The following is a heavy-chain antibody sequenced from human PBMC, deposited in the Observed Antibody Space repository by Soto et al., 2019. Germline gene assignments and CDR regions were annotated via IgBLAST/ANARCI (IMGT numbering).Heavy chain of an antibody. CDR3: ARAGCLHWFGS. Sequence: PSETLSLTCTVSGDSIKTVTWRSWLRQLPGTGLEWIGEIKLTGDANANPALRSRVSMSVDRTKNQFFLNLRSVSAVYTAVYFCARAGCLHWFGSWGEGPLVTVSS. V-gene: IGHV4-4*02. CDR2: IKLTGDA. CDR1: GDSIKTVTW. J-gene: IGHJ5*01.